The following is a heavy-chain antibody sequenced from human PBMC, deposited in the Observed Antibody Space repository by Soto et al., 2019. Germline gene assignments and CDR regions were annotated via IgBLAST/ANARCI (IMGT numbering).Heavy chain of an antibody. CDR2: IFHNGNT. V-gene: IGHV4-4*02. Sequence: QVQLQESGPGLVKPSGTLSLTCAVSGGSISSSNWWSWVRQPPGKGLEWIGEIFHNGNTYANPSRTGRVTRSVDKSKNQLALNLNSVTAADTAVYYGASRSDAMDIWGQGTTVTVSS. D-gene: IGHD3-16*02. CDR1: GGSISSSNW. CDR3: ASRSDAMDI. J-gene: IGHJ6*02.